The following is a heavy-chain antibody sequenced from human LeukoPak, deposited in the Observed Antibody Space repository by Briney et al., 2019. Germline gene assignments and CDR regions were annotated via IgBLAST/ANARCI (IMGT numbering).Heavy chain of an antibody. CDR3: AKVLGSGSGWPGDAFDI. V-gene: IGHV3-30*18. J-gene: IGHJ3*02. D-gene: IGHD6-19*01. CDR2: ISYDGSNK. Sequence: PGGSLRLSCAASGFTFSSNGMHWVRQAPGKGLEWVAVISYDGSNKYYADSAKGRFTISRDNSKNTLYLQMNSLRAEDTAVYYCAKVLGSGSGWPGDAFDIWGQGTMVTVSS. CDR1: GFTFSSNG.